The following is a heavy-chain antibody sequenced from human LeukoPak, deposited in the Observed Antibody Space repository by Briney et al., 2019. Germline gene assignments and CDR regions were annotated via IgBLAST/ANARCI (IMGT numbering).Heavy chain of an antibody. D-gene: IGHD1-26*01. CDR3: AKGKWELLAPFDY. CDR2: ISGSGGST. CDR1: GFTFSSYA. Sequence: GGSLRLSCAASGFTFSSYAMSWARQAPGKGLEWVSDISGSGGSTYYADSVKGRFTISRDNSKNTLYLQMNSLRAEDTAIYYCAKGKWELLAPFDYWGQGTLVTVSS. J-gene: IGHJ4*02. V-gene: IGHV3-23*01.